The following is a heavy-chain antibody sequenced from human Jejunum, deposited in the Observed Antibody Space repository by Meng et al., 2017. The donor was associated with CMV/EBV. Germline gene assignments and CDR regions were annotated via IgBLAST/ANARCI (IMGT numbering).Heavy chain of an antibody. CDR2: INPDGGVT. CDR3: VRVRAVGWFEP. V-gene: IGHV1-46*01. CDR1: GYTFTNYH. Sequence: SCKASGYTFTNYHIHWVRQAPGQGLQWMGIINPDGGVTTYAREFEGRVTMTSDTSTSTVHMELNDLTSGDTAVYYCVRVRAVGWFEPWGQGTLVTVSS. J-gene: IGHJ5*02. D-gene: IGHD6-19*01.